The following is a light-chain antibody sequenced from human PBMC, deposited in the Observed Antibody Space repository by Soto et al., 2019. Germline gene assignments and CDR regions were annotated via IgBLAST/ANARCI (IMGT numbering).Light chain of an antibody. Sequence: ETVLTHSPSTLSLSPGERATLSCRASQSVSSSYLAWYQQKPGQAPRLIIYGASSRATGIPDRFSGGGSGTEFTLTISSLQSEDFAVYYCQQYGSSGTFGQGTKVDNK. J-gene: IGKJ1*01. CDR3: QQYGSSGT. CDR1: QSVSSSY. CDR2: GAS. V-gene: IGKV3-20*01.